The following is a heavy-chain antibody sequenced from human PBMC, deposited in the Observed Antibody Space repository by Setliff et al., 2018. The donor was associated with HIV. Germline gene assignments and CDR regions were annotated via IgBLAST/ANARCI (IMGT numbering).Heavy chain of an antibody. Sequence: SETLSLTCSVSGDSINNNNCYWGWIRQPPGKGLEWIASVFYTGSTYYRPSLKSRVTLSVELSKNHFSLELTSVTAADTAVYYCARQSYYVTGSFYTDVFDLWGQGTVVTVSS. CDR1: GDSINNNNCY. V-gene: IGHV4-39*01. J-gene: IGHJ3*01. CDR3: ARQSYYVTGSFYTDVFDL. D-gene: IGHD3-10*01. CDR2: VFYTGST.